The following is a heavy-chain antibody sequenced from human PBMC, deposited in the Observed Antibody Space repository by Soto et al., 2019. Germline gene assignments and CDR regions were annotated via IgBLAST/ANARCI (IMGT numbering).Heavy chain of an antibody. Sequence: SQPISDTYSVAGGYIINYCWRWIRQTPGKGLEWIGYIYYSGSTNYNPSLKSRVTISVDTSKNQFSLKLSSVTAADTAVYYCARGDTAIYYYGMDVWGQGTTVTVSS. CDR2: IYYSGST. D-gene: IGHD5-18*01. CDR3: ARGDTAIYYYGMDV. CDR1: GGYIINYC. V-gene: IGHV4-59*01. J-gene: IGHJ6*02.